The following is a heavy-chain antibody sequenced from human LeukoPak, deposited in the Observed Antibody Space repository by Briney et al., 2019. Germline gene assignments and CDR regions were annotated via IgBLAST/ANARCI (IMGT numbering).Heavy chain of an antibody. CDR2: INPNSGGT. J-gene: IGHJ4*02. CDR3: ARGGPAQFVDY. CDR1: GYTLTELS. D-gene: IGHD3-10*01. V-gene: IGHV1-2*02. Sequence: ASVKVSCKVSGYTLTELSMHWVRQAPGQGLEWMGWINPNSGGTNYAQKFQGRVTMTRDTSISTAYMELSRLRSDDTAVYYCARGGPAQFVDYWGQGTLVTVSS.